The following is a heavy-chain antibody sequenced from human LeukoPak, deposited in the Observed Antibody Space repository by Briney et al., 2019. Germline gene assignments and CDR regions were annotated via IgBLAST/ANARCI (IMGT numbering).Heavy chain of an antibody. CDR1: GGTFSSYS. CDR3: AREVYSNYWDYFDY. Sequence: SVKVSCKASGGTFSSYSISWVRQAPGQGLEWMGGIIPIFGTANYAQKFQGRVTITTDESTSTAYMELSSLRSEDTAVYYCAREVYSNYWDYFDYWGQGTLVTVSS. CDR2: IIPIFGTA. J-gene: IGHJ4*02. D-gene: IGHD4-11*01. V-gene: IGHV1-69*05.